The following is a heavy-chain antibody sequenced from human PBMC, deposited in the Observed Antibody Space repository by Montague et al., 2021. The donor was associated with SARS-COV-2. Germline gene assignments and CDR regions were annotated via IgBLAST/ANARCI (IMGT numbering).Heavy chain of an antibody. J-gene: IGHJ6*02. CDR3: AGDGYYGSCTSLGMDV. Sequence: SETLSLTCTVSGGSISSYYWSWTRQPPGKGLEWIGEINHSGSTNYDPSLKSRVTISVDTSKNQFSLKLSSVTAADTAVYYCAGDGYYGSCTSLGMDVWGQGTTVTVSS. D-gene: IGHD3-10*01. V-gene: IGHV4-34*01. CDR2: INHSGST. CDR1: GGSISSYY.